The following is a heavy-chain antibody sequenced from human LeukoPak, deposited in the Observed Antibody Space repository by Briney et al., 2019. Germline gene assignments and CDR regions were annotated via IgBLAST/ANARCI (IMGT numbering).Heavy chain of an antibody. Sequence: ASVKVSCKASGYTFTGYYMHWVRQAPGQGLEWMGWINPNSGGTNYAQKFQVRVTMTRDTSISTAYMELSRLRSDDTAVYYCARGPYYDFWSGSADYYYYMDVWGKGTTVTVSS. CDR3: ARGPYYDFWSGSADYYYYMDV. CDR1: GYTFTGYY. CDR2: INPNSGGT. D-gene: IGHD3-3*01. V-gene: IGHV1-2*02. J-gene: IGHJ6*03.